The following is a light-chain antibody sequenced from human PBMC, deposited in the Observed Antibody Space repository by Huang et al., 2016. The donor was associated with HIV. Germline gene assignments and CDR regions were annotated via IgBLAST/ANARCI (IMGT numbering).Light chain of an antibody. Sequence: EIVMTQSPATLSVSPGEKATLSCRASQSVSSNLALYQQKPGQAPRLLIYASSTRATGIPARFSGSVSGTEFTLTIGSLQSEDFAVYYCQQYNNWPRTFGQGTKVEIK. CDR3: QQYNNWPRT. CDR1: QSVSSN. CDR2: ASS. J-gene: IGKJ1*01. V-gene: IGKV3-15*01.